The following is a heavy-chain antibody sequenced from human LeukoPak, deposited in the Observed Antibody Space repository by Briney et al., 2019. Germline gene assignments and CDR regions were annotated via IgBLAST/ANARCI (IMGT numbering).Heavy chain of an antibody. CDR3: ARSLYYDSSGYDIDY. CDR2: INPNSGGT. D-gene: IGHD3-22*01. CDR1: GGTFSSYA. J-gene: IGHJ4*02. Sequence: ASVKVSCKASGGTFSSYAISWVRQAPGQGLEWMGWINPNSGGTNYAQKFQGRVTMTRDTSISTAYMELSRLRSDDTAVYYCARSLYYDSSGYDIDYWGQGTLVTVSS. V-gene: IGHV1-2*02.